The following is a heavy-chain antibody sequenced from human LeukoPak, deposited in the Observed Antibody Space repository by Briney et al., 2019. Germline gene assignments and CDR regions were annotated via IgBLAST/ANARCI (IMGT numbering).Heavy chain of an antibody. D-gene: IGHD1-26*01. CDR1: GFTGSFNY. J-gene: IGHJ1*01. CDR3: ATTSGNYLYFQH. CDR2: IYNDGTT. V-gene: IGHV3-66*01. Sequence: SGGSLRLSCAASGFTGSFNYMSWVRQAPGKGLEWISVIYNDGTTYYADSVKGRLTISRDNSKNTLYLQMSSLRVDDTAVYYCATTSGNYLYFQHWGQGTLVTVSS.